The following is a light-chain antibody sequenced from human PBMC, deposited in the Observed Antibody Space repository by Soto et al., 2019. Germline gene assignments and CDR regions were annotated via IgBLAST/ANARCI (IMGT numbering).Light chain of an antibody. CDR1: SSDVGGYNY. CDR3: SSYTSSSTPYV. Sequence: QSSLTQPASVSGSHGQSITMSCTGTSSDVGGYNYVSWYQQHPGKAPKLMIYEVSNRPSGVSNRFSGSKSGNTASLTISGLQAEDEADYYCSSYTSSSTPYVFGTGTKVTVL. J-gene: IGLJ1*01. CDR2: EVS. V-gene: IGLV2-14*01.